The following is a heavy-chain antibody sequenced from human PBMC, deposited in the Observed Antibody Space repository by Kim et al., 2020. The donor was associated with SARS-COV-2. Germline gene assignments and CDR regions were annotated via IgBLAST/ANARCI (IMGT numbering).Heavy chain of an antibody. CDR3: AARRDGYNFYFY. Sequence: YYADSVNGRFTISRDNAKNSLYLQMNSLRAEDTAVYYCAARRDGYNFYFYWGQGTLVTVSS. V-gene: IGHV3-11*04. D-gene: IGHD5-12*01. J-gene: IGHJ4*02.